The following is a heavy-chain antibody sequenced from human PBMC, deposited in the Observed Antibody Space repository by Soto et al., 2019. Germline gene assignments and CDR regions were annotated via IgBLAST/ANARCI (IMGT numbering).Heavy chain of an antibody. D-gene: IGHD1-26*01. CDR1: GFSFSSFA. J-gene: IGHJ6*04. Sequence: EVLLLESGGGLVQPGGSLRLSCEASGFSFSSFAMNWVRQAPGKGLEWVSAIGDSGASTYYADSMKGRFTISRDNSRNTLYLQLNRLRAEDTAVYYCAKGVELDVWGNGTTVTVSS. CDR3: AKGVELDV. V-gene: IGHV3-23*01. CDR2: IGDSGAST.